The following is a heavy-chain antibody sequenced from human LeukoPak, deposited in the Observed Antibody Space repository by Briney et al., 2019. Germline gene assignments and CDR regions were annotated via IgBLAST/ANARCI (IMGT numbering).Heavy chain of an antibody. CDR3: AKGGRFLEWLLIDY. CDR2: ISYDGSNK. V-gene: IGHV3-30*18. D-gene: IGHD3-3*01. Sequence: GRSLRLSCAASGFTFSSYGMHWVRQAPGKGLEWVAVISYDGSNKYYADSVKGRFTISRDNSKNTLYLQMNSLRAEDTAVYYRAKGGRFLEWLLIDYWGQGTLVTVSS. J-gene: IGHJ4*02. CDR1: GFTFSSYG.